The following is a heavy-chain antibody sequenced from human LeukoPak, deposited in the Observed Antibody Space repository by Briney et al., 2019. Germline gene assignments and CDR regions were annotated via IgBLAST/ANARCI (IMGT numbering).Heavy chain of an antibody. CDR3: ARVAYCGGDCYFPYYFDY. D-gene: IGHD2-21*02. CDR1: GFSFSRYG. V-gene: IGHV3-48*03. Sequence: GGSLRLSCAASGFSFSRYGMHWVRQAPGKGLEWVSYISSSGSTIYYADSVKGRFTISRDNAKNSLYLQMNSLRAEDTAVYYCARVAYCGGDCYFPYYFDYWGQGTLVTVSS. CDR2: ISSSGSTI. J-gene: IGHJ4*02.